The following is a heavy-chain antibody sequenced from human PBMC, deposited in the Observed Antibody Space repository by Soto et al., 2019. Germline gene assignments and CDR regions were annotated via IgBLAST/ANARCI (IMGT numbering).Heavy chain of an antibody. Sequence: QVQLQESGPGLVKPSETLSLTCTVSGGSITSYYWSWIRQPPGKGLEWIGCIYYSGSTNYNPSLKSRVTITVDTSKNQFSLKLSLKLSSVTAADTAVYYCARRYGTTFDYWGQGTLVTVSS. J-gene: IGHJ4*02. CDR2: IYYSGST. CDR1: GGSITSYY. D-gene: IGHD1-7*01. CDR3: ARRYGTTFDY. V-gene: IGHV4-59*01.